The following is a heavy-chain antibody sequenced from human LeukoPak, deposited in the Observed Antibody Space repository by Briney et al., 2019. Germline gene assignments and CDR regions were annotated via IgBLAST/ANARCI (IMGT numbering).Heavy chain of an antibody. Sequence: GGSLRLSCAASGFTFSSYEMNWVRQAPGKGLEWVSYISSSGSTRYYADSVKGRFTISRDNAKNSLYLQMNSLRAEDTAVYYCARDVGFGGYSRGIFDYWGQGTLVTVSS. V-gene: IGHV3-48*03. CDR2: ISSSGSTR. J-gene: IGHJ4*02. CDR1: GFTFSSYE. CDR3: ARDVGFGGYSRGIFDY. D-gene: IGHD3-10*01.